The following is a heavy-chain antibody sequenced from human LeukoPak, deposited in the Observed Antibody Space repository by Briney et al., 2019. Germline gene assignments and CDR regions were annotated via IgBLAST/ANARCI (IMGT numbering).Heavy chain of an antibody. CDR2: MNPNSGNT. D-gene: IGHD2-2*01. Sequence: ASVKVSCKASGYTFTSYDINWVRQATGQGLEWMGWMNPNSGNTGYAQKFQGRVTITRNTSISTAYMELSSLRSEDTAVYYCARVPSTRYCSSTSCRRYFQHWGQGTLDTVSS. CDR1: GYTFTSYD. CDR3: ARVPSTRYCSSTSCRRYFQH. V-gene: IGHV1-8*03. J-gene: IGHJ1*01.